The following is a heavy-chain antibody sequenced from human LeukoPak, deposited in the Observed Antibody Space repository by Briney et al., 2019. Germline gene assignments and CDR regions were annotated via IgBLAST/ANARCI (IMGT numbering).Heavy chain of an antibody. CDR1: GASIGSYY. CDR3: ARQPGGTAAFDI. Sequence: PETLSLTCTVSGASIGSYYWSWIRQPPGKGLEWIGYTHNNGDSNYNPSLKSRLTISVDTSKNEVSLVLTSVTAADTALYYCARQPGGTAAFDIWAQGTMVTVSA. V-gene: IGHV4-59*08. D-gene: IGHD6-13*01. CDR2: THNNGDS. J-gene: IGHJ3*02.